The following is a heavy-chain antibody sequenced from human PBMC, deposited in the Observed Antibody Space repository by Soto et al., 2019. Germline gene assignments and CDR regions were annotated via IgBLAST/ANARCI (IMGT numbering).Heavy chain of an antibody. CDR2: FDPEDGET. D-gene: IGHD2-15*01. CDR1: GYTLTELS. Sequence: ASVKVSCKVSGYTLTELSMHWVRQAPGKGLEWMGGFDPEDGETIYAQKFQGRVTMTEDTSTDTAYMELSSLRSEDTAVYYCATAPAQGCSGGSCYYYYYYMDVWGKGTTVTVSS. V-gene: IGHV1-24*01. J-gene: IGHJ6*03. CDR3: ATAPAQGCSGGSCYYYYYYMDV.